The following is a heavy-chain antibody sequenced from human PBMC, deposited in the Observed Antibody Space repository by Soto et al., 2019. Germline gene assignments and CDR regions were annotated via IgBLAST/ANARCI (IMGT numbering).Heavy chain of an antibody. V-gene: IGHV4-59*08. CDR1: GGSIGSYY. J-gene: IGHJ4*02. CDR2: IYYSGST. Sequence: QVQLHESGPGLVKPSETLSLTCSVSGGSIGSYYWSWIRQHPGKGLEWIGYIYYSGSTNYNPSLTSRVTVSVDTSKTPFSLKLSSVTAADTAVYYCARGGGRQIAYWGQGTLVNVSS. CDR3: ARGGGRQIAY. D-gene: IGHD1-26*01.